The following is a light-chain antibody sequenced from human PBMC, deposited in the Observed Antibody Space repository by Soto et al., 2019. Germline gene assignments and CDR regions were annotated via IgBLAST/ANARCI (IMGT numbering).Light chain of an antibody. Sequence: QSALTQPASVSGSPGQSITISCTGTSSDVGGYKFVSWYQQLPGKAPKLMIYEVSNRPSGVSNRFSGSKSGNTASLTISGLQGEDEGDYYCSSYTSSNTPVVFGGGTKLTVL. J-gene: IGLJ2*01. V-gene: IGLV2-14*01. CDR3: SSYTSSNTPVV. CDR1: SSDVGGYKF. CDR2: EVS.